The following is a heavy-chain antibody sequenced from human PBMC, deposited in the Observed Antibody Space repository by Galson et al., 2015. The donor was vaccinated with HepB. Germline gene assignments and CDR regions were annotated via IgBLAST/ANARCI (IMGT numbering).Heavy chain of an antibody. V-gene: IGHV3-9*01. D-gene: IGHD2-15*01. J-gene: IGHJ3*02. CDR2: ISWNSGSI. CDR1: GFTFDDYA. CDR3: ASPQESCSGGSCYYYAFDI. Sequence: SLRLSCAASGFTFDDYAMHWVRQAPGKGLEWVSGISWNSGSIGYADSVKGRFTISRDNAKNSLYLQMNSLRAEDTAVYYCASPQESCSGGSCYYYAFDIWGQGTMVTVSS.